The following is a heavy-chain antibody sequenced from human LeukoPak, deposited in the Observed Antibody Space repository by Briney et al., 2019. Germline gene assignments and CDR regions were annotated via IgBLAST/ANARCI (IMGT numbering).Heavy chain of an antibody. CDR1: GFIVSSNY. D-gene: IGHD5-18*01. Sequence: GGSLRLSCAASGFIVSSNYMSWVRQAPGKGLEWVSVIYSGGSTYYADSVKGRFTISRDDSKNTLYLQMNSLRVEDTAVYYCARARGYSYGCDYWGQGTLVTVSS. V-gene: IGHV3-53*01. J-gene: IGHJ4*02. CDR3: ARARGYSYGCDY. CDR2: IYSGGST.